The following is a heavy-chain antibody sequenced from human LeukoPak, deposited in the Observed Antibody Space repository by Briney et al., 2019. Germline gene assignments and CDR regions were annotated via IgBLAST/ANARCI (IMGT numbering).Heavy chain of an antibody. V-gene: IGHV3-53*01. CDR2: IYPDGGT. CDR1: VFSVSNYY. CDR3: TTVGGYDYLDY. J-gene: IGHJ4*02. Sequence: GGSLRLSCSASVFSVSNYYMNWVRQAPGKGLEWVSIIYPDGGTKFADSVKGRFTISRDNSKNTLYLQMNSLKTEDTAVYYCTTVGGYDYLDYWGQGTLVTVSS. D-gene: IGHD5-12*01.